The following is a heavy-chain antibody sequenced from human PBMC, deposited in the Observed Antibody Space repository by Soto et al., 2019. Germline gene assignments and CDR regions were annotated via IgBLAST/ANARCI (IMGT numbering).Heavy chain of an antibody. CDR1: GGSISSDNFY. CDR2: IYYSGST. J-gene: IGHJ5*02. Sequence: SETLSLTCTVSGGSISSDNFYWTWIRQHPGKGLEWIGYIYYSGSTYYNPSLKSRVTISVDTSKNQFSLKLSSVTAADTAVYYCARLLTDNWFDPWGQGTQVTVSS. V-gene: IGHV4-31*03. CDR3: ARLLTDNWFDP. D-gene: IGHD3-16*01.